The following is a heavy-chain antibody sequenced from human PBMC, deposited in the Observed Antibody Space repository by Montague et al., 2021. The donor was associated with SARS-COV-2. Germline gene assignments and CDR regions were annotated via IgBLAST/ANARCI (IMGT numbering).Heavy chain of an antibody. CDR3: ARVKQQLVVYYYYYIDV. CDR1: GFTFSDYY. CDR2: ISSSGGTI. V-gene: IGHV3-11*01. J-gene: IGHJ6*03. D-gene: IGHD6-13*01. Sequence: SLRLSCAASGFTFSDYYMSWVRQAPGKGLEWVSYISSSGGTIYYADSVKGRFTISRDNAKNSLYLQMNSLRAEDTAVYYCARVKQQLVVYYYYYIDVWGKGTTVTVSS.